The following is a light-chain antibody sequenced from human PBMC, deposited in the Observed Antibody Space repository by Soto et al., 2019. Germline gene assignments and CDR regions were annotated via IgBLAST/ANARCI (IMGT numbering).Light chain of an antibody. V-gene: IGKV3-20*01. J-gene: IGKJ2*01. CDR3: QQYVNSPFT. CDR2: EAS. CDR1: QTVRGNY. Sequence: FVLTQSPGTLSLSPGERATLSCRASQTVRGNYIAWYQQKPGQAPRVLIFEASRRATGTPDRFSGSGSGTDFTLTISRLEREDFAVYYCQQYVNSPFTFGQGTNLEI.